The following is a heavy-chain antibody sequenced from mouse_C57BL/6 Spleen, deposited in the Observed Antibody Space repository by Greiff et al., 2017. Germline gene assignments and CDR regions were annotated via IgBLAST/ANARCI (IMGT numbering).Heavy chain of an antibody. CDR1: GFTFSNYW. J-gene: IGHJ2*01. V-gene: IGHV6-3*01. CDR3: TGWGTFDD. Sequence: DVMLVESGGGLVQPGGSMKLSCVASGFTFSNYWMNWVRQSPEKGLEWVAQIRLKSDNYATHYAESVKGRFTISRDDSKSSVYLQMNNLRAEDTGIYYCTGWGTFDDWGQGTTLTVSS. D-gene: IGHD3-3*01. CDR2: IRLKSDNYAT.